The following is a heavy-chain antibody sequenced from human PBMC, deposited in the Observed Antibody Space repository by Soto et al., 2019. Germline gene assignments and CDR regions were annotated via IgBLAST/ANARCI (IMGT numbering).Heavy chain of an antibody. D-gene: IGHD6-19*01. CDR2: IFLIFVTA. Sequence: SVKVSCKASGGTFSSYAISWVRQAPGQGLEWMGGIFLIFVTAIFAQKFQGRVTITADDSTSTAYMELSSLRSEDTAVYYCARVPSSGWYYGMDVWGQGTTVTVSS. CDR3: ARVPSSGWYYGMDV. J-gene: IGHJ6*02. CDR1: GGTFSSYA. V-gene: IGHV1-69*13.